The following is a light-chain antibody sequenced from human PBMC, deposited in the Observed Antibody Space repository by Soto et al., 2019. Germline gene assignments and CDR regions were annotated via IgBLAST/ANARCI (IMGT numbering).Light chain of an antibody. CDR3: QQYNGYWT. CDR2: EAS. Sequence: DIQMTQSPSTLSASVGDRVTITCRASQSISGSLAWYQQKPGKAPKLLIYEASNLKSGVPSRFRGSGSGTEYTLTISSLPPDDSASYYCQQYNGYWTFGQGTRVEIK. V-gene: IGKV1-5*03. J-gene: IGKJ1*01. CDR1: QSISGS.